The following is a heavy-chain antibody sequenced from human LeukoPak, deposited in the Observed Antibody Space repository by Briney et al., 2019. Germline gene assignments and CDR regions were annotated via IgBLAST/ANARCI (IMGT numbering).Heavy chain of an antibody. D-gene: IGHD3-10*01. CDR1: GFSLSTGGVG. CDR2: IYWDDDK. Sequence: SGPTLVNPTQTLTLTCTFSGFSLSTGGVGVGWIRQPPGKALEWLAPIYWDDDKRYSPSLKSRLTITKDTSKNQVVLIMTNMDPVDTATYNCAGGSGRTFDYWGQGTLVTVSS. J-gene: IGHJ4*02. CDR3: AGGSGRTFDY. V-gene: IGHV2-5*02.